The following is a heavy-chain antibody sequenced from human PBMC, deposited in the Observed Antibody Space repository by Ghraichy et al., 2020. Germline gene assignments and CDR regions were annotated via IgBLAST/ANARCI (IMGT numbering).Heavy chain of an antibody. V-gene: IGHV4-59*01. CDR1: GGSISSYY. J-gene: IGHJ4*02. CDR2: IYYSGST. Sequence: SETLSLTCTVPGGSISSYYWSWIRQPPGKGLEWIGYIYYSGSTNYNPSLKSRVTISVDTSKNQFSLKLSSVTAADTAVYYCASQGDSGGFDYWGQGTLVTVSS. D-gene: IGHD3-22*01. CDR3: ASQGDSGGFDY.